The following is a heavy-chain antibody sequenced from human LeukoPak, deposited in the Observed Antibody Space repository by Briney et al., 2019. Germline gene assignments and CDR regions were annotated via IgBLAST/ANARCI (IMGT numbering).Heavy chain of an antibody. D-gene: IGHD3-16*01. V-gene: IGHV1-8*01. CDR2: MNPNSGNT. CDR1: GYTFTSYD. J-gene: IGHJ6*02. CDR3: ARYYYDYVWGSYRVYGMDV. Sequence: VASVKVSCKASGYTFTSYDINWVRQATGQGLEWMGWMNPNSGNTGYAQKFQGRVTMTRNTSISTAYMELGSLRSEDTAVYYCARYYYDYVWGSYRVYGMDVWGQGTTVTVSS.